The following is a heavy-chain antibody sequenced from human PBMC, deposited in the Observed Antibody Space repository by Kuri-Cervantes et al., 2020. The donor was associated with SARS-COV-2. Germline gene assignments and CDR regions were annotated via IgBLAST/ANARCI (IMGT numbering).Heavy chain of an antibody. CDR3: ARGILGDDSIHYGMDV. CDR2: VYSSGGT. D-gene: IGHD2/OR15-2a*01. V-gene: IGHV4-4*07. CDR1: GGSISGYY. J-gene: IGHJ6*02. Sequence: SETLSLTCTLSGGSISGYYWSWIRQSAGKGLESIGRVYSSGGTNYNPSLESRVTMSIDTAKNQVSLRLTSVTAADTAVYYCARGILGDDSIHYGMDVWGQGTMVTVSS.